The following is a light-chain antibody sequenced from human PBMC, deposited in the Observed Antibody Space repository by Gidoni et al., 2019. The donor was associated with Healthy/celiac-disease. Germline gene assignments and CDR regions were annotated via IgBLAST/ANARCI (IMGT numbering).Light chain of an antibody. V-gene: IGLV2-23*01. CDR2: ESS. J-gene: IGLJ3*02. CDR3: CSYAGSSSWV. CDR1: SSDVGTYNL. Sequence: QSALTQPASVSGAPGQSITISCTGTSSDVGTYNLGSWYQQHPGKAPKLMIYESSQRPSGVSNRFSGSKSGNTASLTISGLQAEDEADYYCCSYAGSSSWVFGGGTKLTVL.